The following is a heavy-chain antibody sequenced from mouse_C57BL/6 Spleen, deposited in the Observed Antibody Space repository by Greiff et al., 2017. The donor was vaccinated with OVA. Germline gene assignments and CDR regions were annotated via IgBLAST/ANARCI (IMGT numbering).Heavy chain of an antibody. Sequence: QVQLQQSGPELVTPGASVTISCKASGYAFSSSWMNWVQQRPGKGLEWIGRIYPGDGDTNYNGKFKGKATLTADKSSSTAYMQLSSLTSEDSAVYFCARWGSSGYGDYFDYWGQGTTLTVAS. J-gene: IGHJ2*01. D-gene: IGHD3-2*02. CDR2: IYPGDGDT. CDR3: ARWGSSGYGDYFDY. CDR1: GYAFSSSW. V-gene: IGHV1-82*01.